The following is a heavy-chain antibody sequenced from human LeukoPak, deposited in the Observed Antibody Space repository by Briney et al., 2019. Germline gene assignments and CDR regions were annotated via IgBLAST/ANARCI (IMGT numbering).Heavy chain of an antibody. D-gene: IGHD5-18*01. J-gene: IGHJ4*02. CDR2: INPSSGGT. V-gene: IGHV1-2*06. CDR1: GYTFTGYY. Sequence: ASVKVSCKASGYTFTGYYMHWVRQAPGQGLEWMGRINPSSGGTNYAQKFQGRVTMTRDTSISTAYMELSRLRSDDTAVYYCAREDFGGYSYGREYDYWGQGTLVTVSS. CDR3: AREDFGGYSYGREYDY.